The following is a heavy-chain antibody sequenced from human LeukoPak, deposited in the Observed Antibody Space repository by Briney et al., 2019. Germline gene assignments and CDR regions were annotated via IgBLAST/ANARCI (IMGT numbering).Heavy chain of an antibody. D-gene: IGHD6-19*01. CDR2: IYDSGST. V-gene: IGHV4-59*08. J-gene: IGHJ4*02. CDR1: GGSISSYY. CDR3: ARASSSGPPDY. Sequence: PSETLSLTCTVSGGSISSYYWSWIRRPPGKGLEWIGYIYDSGSTNYNPSLKSRVTISVDTSKNQFSLKLNSVTAADTAVCYCARASSSGPPDYWGQGTLVTVSS.